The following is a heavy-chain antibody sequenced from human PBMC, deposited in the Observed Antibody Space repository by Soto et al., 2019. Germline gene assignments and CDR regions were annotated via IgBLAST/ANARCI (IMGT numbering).Heavy chain of an antibody. J-gene: IGHJ2*01. CDR2: ISYDGSNK. CDR1: GFTFSSYA. D-gene: IGHD4-4*01. CDR3: ARPLWRDDYNGGYFDL. Sequence: GGSLRLSCAASGFTFSSYAMHWVRQAPGKGLEWVAVISYDGSNKYYADSVKGRFTISRDNSKNTLYLQMNSLRTEDTAVYYCARPLWRDDYNGGYFDLWGRGTLFPVSS. V-gene: IGHV3-30-3*01.